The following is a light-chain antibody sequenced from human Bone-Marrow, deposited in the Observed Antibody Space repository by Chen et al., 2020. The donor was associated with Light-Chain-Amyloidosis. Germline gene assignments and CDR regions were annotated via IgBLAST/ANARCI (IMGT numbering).Light chain of an antibody. CDR1: QSVLYSSNNKNY. CDR2: WAS. J-gene: IGKJ3*01. CDR3: QQYYSTPT. Sequence: DIVMTQSPDSLAVSLGVRATINCKSSQSVLYSSNNKNYLAWYQQKPGQPPKLLIYWASTRESVVPDRFSGSGSGTDFTLTISSLQAEDVAVYYCQQYYSTPTFGPGTKVDIK. V-gene: IGKV4-1*01.